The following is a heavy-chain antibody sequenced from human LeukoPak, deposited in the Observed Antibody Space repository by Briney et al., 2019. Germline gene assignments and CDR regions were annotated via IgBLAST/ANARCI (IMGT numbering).Heavy chain of an antibody. Sequence: PGGSLRLSCKASGYTFTSYYMHWVRQAPGQGLEWMGIINPSGGSTSYAQKFQGRVTMTRDTSTSTVYMELSSLRSEDTAMYYCARGTVHRRVLDYWGQGTLVTVSS. V-gene: IGHV1-46*01. CDR2: INPSGGST. CDR1: GYTFTSYY. D-gene: IGHD4-11*01. CDR3: ARGTVHRRVLDY. J-gene: IGHJ4*02.